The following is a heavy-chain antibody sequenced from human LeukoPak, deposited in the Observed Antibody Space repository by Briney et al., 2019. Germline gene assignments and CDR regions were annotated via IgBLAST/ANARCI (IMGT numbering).Heavy chain of an antibody. CDR1: GFTFATYG. CDR3: SQGSGGDD. CDR2: ITRGGDIT. D-gene: IGHD1-26*01. V-gene: IGHV3-23*01. Sequence: PGGSLRLSCAASGFTFATYGMTWVRQAPGKGLEWVSTITRGGDITYYADSVKGRFTISRDNSKNTVYLQMNSLRAEDTAVYYCSQGSGGDDWGQGTLVTVPS. J-gene: IGHJ4*02.